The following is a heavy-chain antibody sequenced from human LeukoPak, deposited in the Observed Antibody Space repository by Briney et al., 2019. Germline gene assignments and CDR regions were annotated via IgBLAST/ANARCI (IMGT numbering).Heavy chain of an antibody. CDR1: GYTFTSYY. D-gene: IGHD3-10*01. Sequence: ASVKVSCKASGYTFTSYYIHWVRQAPGQGLEWMGIINPSGGSTSYAQKFQGRVTMTRDTSTSTVYTELSSLRSEDTAVYYCARDSAMVRGRPYYFDYWGQGTLVTVSS. CDR2: INPSGGST. J-gene: IGHJ4*02. CDR3: ARDSAMVRGRPYYFDY. V-gene: IGHV1-46*01.